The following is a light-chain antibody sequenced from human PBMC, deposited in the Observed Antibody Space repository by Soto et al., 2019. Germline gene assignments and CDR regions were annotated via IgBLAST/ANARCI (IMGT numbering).Light chain of an antibody. CDR1: QSISRH. CDR2: AAS. CDR3: QQTYNMPRT. V-gene: IGKV1-39*01. Sequence: DIQMTQSPSSLSASLGDRVTITCGASQSISRHLNWYQQKPGKAPRLLIYAASSLQSGVPSRFSGSGSGTDFILTITSLQPEDSATYYCQQTYNMPRTFGPGTKVDIK. J-gene: IGKJ3*01.